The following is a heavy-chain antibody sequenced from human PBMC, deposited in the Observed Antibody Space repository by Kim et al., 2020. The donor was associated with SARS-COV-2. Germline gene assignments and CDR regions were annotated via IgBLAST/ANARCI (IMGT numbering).Heavy chain of an antibody. J-gene: IGHJ5*02. CDR1: GFTIRSYA. V-gene: IGHV3-23*03. CDR3: AERSGGAGWPFDA. CDR2: IYSENTNT. Sequence: GGSLRLSCAAFGFTIRSYAMTWVRQAPGKGLEWVSVIYSENTNTNYADSVKGRFTVSRDDSKNTLYLQMNSLRVEDTAVYHCAERSGGAGWPFDAWGQGT. D-gene: IGHD1-26*01.